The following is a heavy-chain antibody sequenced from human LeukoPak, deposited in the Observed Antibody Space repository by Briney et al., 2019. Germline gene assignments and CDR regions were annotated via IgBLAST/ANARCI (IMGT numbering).Heavy chain of an antibody. D-gene: IGHD3-3*01. CDR3: ARYDFNKYCDY. CDR2: IYYSGST. V-gene: IGHV4-39*07. Sequence: NPSETLSLTCTVSGGSISSSSYYWGWIRQPPGKGLEWIGSIYYSGSTYYNPSLKSRVTISVDTSKNQFSLKLSSVTAADTAVYYCARYDFNKYCDYWGQGIVVTVSS. CDR1: GGSISSSSYY. J-gene: IGHJ4*02.